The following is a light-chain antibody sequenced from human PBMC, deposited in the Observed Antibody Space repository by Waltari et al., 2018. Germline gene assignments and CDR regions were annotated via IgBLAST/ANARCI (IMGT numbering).Light chain of an antibody. CDR1: RSNIGSGYD. V-gene: IGLV1-40*01. Sequence: QPVLTQPPSVSGAPGPRVTISCTGSRSNIGSGYDVPLYHQLPGSAPKLLISNNYTRPSGVPYRFSGSKSGTSASLAITGLQAEDEADYYCQSFDSTLSGSYVVFGGGTKLTVL. J-gene: IGLJ2*01. CDR3: QSFDSTLSGSYVV. CDR2: NNY.